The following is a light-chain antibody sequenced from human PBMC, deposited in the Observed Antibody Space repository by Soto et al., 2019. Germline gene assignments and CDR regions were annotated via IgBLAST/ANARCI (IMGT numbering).Light chain of an antibody. J-gene: IGKJ2*01. V-gene: IGKV3-15*01. CDR2: GAS. CDR3: QEYNNWPAKQYT. Sequence: EIVMTQSPASLSVSPGERATISCRASQSVSSNLAWYQHKPGQAPRLLVYGASTRATGIPARFSASGSGREVANTISRLQYEDFGVYDCQEYNNWPAKQYTFGQGTKMEIK. CDR1: QSVSSN.